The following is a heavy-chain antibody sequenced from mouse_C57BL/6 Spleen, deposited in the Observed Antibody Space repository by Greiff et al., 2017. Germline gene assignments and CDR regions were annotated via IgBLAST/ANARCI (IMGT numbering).Heavy chain of an antibody. V-gene: IGHV1-50*01. D-gene: IGHD1-1*01. Sequence: VQLQQSGAELVKPGASVKLSCKASGYTFTSYWMQWVKQRPGQGLEWIGEIDPSDSYTNYNQKFKGKATLTVDTSSSTAYMQLSSLTSEDSAVYYCARGDYYGSSYDWYFDVWGTGTTVTVSS. CDR3: ARGDYYGSSYDWYFDV. CDR1: GYTFTSYW. J-gene: IGHJ1*03. CDR2: IDPSDSYT.